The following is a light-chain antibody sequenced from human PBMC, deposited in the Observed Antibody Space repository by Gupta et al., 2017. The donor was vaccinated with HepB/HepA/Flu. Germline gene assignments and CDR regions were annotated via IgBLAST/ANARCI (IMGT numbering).Light chain of an antibody. CDR2: DAS. V-gene: IGKV3-11*01. J-gene: IGKJ3*01. CDR3: QQRSNWPPFT. CDR1: QSVNNY. Sequence: EIVLTQSPATLSVSLGERATLSCRASQSVNNYLAWYQQKPGQAPRLLIYDASNRATGIPARFSGSGSGTDFTLTISSREPEDFAVYYCQQRSNWPPFTFGHGTKVDIK.